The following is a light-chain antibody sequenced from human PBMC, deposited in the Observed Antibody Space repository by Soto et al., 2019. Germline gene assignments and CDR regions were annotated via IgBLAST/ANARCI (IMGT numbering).Light chain of an antibody. CDR3: QQSYTTPYT. V-gene: IGKV1-39*01. CDR2: AAS. Sequence: DIQMTQSPSSLSASVGDRVTITCRASQSISSYLNWYQQKLGKDPKLLIYAASSLQSGVPSRFSGSGSGTDFTLTISSLQPEDFATYFCQQSYTTPYTFGQGTKLEIK. J-gene: IGKJ2*01. CDR1: QSISSY.